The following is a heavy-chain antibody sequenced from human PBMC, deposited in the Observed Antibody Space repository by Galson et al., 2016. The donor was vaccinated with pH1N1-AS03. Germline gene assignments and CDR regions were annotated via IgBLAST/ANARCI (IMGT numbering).Heavy chain of an antibody. CDR2: MFYSVDG. V-gene: IGHV4-59*08. CDR1: GASMRGSY. J-gene: IGHJ2*01. CDR3: ASLPRYWNSDL. Sequence: SETLSPTCTVSGASMRGSYWTWVRQTPGQGLEWIGHMFYSVDGIYNPSSLGRAIISVDTSRNHFSLRLTSLTAADTARYYCASLPRYWNSDLWVRGSLFIFSS.